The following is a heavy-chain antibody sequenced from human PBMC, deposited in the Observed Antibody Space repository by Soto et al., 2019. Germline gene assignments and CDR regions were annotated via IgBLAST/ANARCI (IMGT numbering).Heavy chain of an antibody. J-gene: IGHJ6*02. CDR1: GGSISSSSYY. Sequence: SETLSLTCTVSGGSISSSSYYWGWIHQPPGKGLEWIGSIYYSGSTYYNPSLKSRVTISVDTSKNQFSLKLSSVTAADTAVYYCASPSWGQQLVQSARRLGYYGMDVWGQGTTVTVSS. CDR3: ASPSWGQQLVQSARRLGYYGMDV. D-gene: IGHD6-13*01. V-gene: IGHV4-39*01. CDR2: IYYSGST.